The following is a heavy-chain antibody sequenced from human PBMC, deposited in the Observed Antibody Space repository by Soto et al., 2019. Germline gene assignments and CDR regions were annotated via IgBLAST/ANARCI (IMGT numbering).Heavy chain of an antibody. Sequence: QVQLVESGGGVVQPGRSLRLSCAASGFTFSSYGMHWVRQAPGKGLEWVAVISYDGSNKYYADSVKGRFTISRDNSKNTLYLQMNSLRAEDTAVYYCARYYDFWSGHNYYYDGMDVWGQGTTVTVSS. J-gene: IGHJ6*02. D-gene: IGHD3-3*01. CDR1: GFTFSSYG. V-gene: IGHV3-30*03. CDR3: ARYYDFWSGHNYYYDGMDV. CDR2: ISYDGSNK.